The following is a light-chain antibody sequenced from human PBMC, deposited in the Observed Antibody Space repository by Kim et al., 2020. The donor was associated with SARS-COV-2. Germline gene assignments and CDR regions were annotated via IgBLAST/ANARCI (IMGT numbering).Light chain of an antibody. CDR3: QKCNSAPFT. V-gene: IGKV1-27*01. CDR1: QGISNY. CDR2: AAS. Sequence: ASVGDRVTITCRASQGISNYLAWYQQKPGKVPKLLLSAASTLQSGVPSRFSGSGSGTDFTLTISSLQPEDVATYYCQKCNSAPFTFGPGTKVDIK. J-gene: IGKJ3*01.